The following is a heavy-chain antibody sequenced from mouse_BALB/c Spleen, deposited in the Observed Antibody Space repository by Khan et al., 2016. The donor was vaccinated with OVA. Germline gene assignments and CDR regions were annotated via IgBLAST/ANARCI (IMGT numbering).Heavy chain of an antibody. Sequence: QVQLQQSGPELVKPGASVRMSCKASGYTFTSYYIHWVKQRPGQGLEWIGWIYPGNVNTKYNEKFKGKATLTADKSSSTAYMQLSSLTSEDSAVFFCARRDLTYYASSFDYYAMDYWGRGTSVTVSS. CDR2: IYPGNVNT. CDR1: GYTFTSYY. D-gene: IGHD1-1*01. J-gene: IGHJ4*01. V-gene: IGHV1S56*01. CDR3: ARRDLTYYASSFDYYAMDY.